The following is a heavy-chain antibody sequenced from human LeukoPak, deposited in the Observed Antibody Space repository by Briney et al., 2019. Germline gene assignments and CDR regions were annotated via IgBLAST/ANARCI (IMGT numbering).Heavy chain of an antibody. CDR1: GYTFTSYD. Sequence: VKVSCKASGYTFTSYDINWVQQATGQGLEWMGWMNPNSGNTGYAQKFQGRVTMTRNTSISTAYMGLSSLRSEDTAVYYCARGRYCSGGSCYSGSFDYWGQGTLVTVSS. CDR2: MNPNSGNT. J-gene: IGHJ4*02. CDR3: ARGRYCSGGSCYSGSFDY. D-gene: IGHD2-15*01. V-gene: IGHV1-8*01.